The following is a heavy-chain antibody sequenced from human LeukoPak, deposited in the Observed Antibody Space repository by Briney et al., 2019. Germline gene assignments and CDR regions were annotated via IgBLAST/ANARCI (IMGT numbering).Heavy chain of an antibody. J-gene: IGHJ4*02. CDR3: AKGLYSSGWYYFDS. V-gene: IGHV3-30*02. D-gene: IGHD6-19*01. CDR1: GFTFSSYG. Sequence: TGGSLRLSCAASGFTFSSYGMHWVRQAPGKGLEWVAFIRYDGSNKYYADSVKGRFTISRDNSKNTLYLQMNSLRAEDTAVYYCAKGLYSSGWYYFDSWGQGTLVTVSS. CDR2: IRYDGSNK.